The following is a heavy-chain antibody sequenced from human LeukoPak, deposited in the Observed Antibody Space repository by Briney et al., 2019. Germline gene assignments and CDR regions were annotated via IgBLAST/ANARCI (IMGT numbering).Heavy chain of an antibody. J-gene: IGHJ6*02. CDR2: ISSSSSTI. V-gene: IGHV3-48*04. CDR3: ASEFGGRKTIYYYYGMDV. Sequence: GGSLRLSCAASGFTFSSYSMNWVRQAPGKGLEWVSYISSSSSTIYYADSVKGRFTISRDNAKNSPYLQMNSLRAEDTAVYYCASEFGGRKTIYYYYGMDVWGQGTTLTVSS. CDR1: GFTFSSYS. D-gene: IGHD1-1*01.